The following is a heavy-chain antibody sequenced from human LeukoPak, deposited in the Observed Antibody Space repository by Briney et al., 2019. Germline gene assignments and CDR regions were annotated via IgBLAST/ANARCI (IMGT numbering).Heavy chain of an antibody. V-gene: IGHV3-23*01. CDR3: AKALDVLRFLERFDAFDI. CDR1: GFTFSSYA. J-gene: IGHJ3*02. D-gene: IGHD3-3*01. Sequence: GGSLRLSCAASGFTFSSYAMSWVRQAPGRGLEWGSAISGSGGGTYYADSVKGRFTISRDNSKHTLYLQMNSLRAEDTAVYYCAKALDVLRFLERFDAFDIWGQGTMVTVST. CDR2: ISGSGGGT.